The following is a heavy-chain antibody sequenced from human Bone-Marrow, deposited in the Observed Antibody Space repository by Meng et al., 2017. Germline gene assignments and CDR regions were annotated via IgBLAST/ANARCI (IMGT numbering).Heavy chain of an antibody. D-gene: IGHD2-21*01. CDR1: GGSMSSGNYY. Sequence: QVQLQESGPGLVKPSGTLSLTRTVSGGSMSSGNYYWSWIRQPPGKGLEWIGYIHHSGSAYYNPSLKSRVSISVDTSKNQFSLNLNSMTAADTAVYYCASFDHIPRRNYFDYWGQGTLVTVSS. V-gene: IGHV4-30-4*01. J-gene: IGHJ4*02. CDR2: IHHSGSA. CDR3: ASFDHIPRRNYFDY.